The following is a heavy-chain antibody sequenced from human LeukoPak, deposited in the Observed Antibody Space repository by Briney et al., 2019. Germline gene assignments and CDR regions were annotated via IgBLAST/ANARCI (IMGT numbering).Heavy chain of an antibody. CDR3: VKSSSTVTPDY. Sequence: GGSLRLSCAASGFTFSSYAMHWVRQAPGKGLEYVSVISSNGGSTYYADSVKGRFTISRDNSKNTLYLQMSSLRAEDTAVYYCVKSSSTVTPDYWGQGTLVTVSS. CDR1: GFTFSSYA. V-gene: IGHV3-64D*06. D-gene: IGHD4-17*01. J-gene: IGHJ4*02. CDR2: ISSNGGST.